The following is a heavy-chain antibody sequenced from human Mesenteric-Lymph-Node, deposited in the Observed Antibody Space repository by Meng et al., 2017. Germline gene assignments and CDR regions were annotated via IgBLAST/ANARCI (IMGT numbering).Heavy chain of an antibody. D-gene: IGHD3-22*01. V-gene: IGHV1-18*01. Sequence: QVQLGQSGAEVKKPGASVKVSCKASGYTFTSYGISWVRQAPGQGLEWMGWISAYNGNTNYAQKLQGRVTMTTDTSTSTAYMELRSLRSDDTAVYYCARRTRTYYYDSSGYYSGYFDYWGQGTLVTVSS. CDR1: GYTFTSYG. J-gene: IGHJ4*02. CDR2: ISAYNGNT. CDR3: ARRTRTYYYDSSGYYSGYFDY.